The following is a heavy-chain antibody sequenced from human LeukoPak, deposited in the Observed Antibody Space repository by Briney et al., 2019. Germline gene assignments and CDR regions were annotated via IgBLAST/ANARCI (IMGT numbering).Heavy chain of an antibody. D-gene: IGHD3-10*01. CDR1: GGSISSYY. V-gene: IGHV4-59*08. J-gene: IGHJ3*01. CDR3: ARRGPGGRAFDV. CDR2: IYYSGST. Sequence: SETLSLTCTVSGGSISSYYWSWIRQPPGKGLEWIGYIYYSGSTNYNPSLKSRVIISVDTSKNQFSLKLSSVTAADTAVYYCARRGPGGRAFDVWGQGTMVTVSS.